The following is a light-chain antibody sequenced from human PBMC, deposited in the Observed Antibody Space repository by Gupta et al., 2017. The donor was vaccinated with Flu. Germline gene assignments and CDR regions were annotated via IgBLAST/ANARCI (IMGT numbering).Light chain of an antibody. J-gene: IGLJ3*02. Sequence: GTSSDVGGYNYVSGYQQHPGKAHKLMSYDVSHRPPGVPDLFSASKSGNTASLTISVLQAEDEADYYCCSYAGSYAVFGGGTKLTVL. CDR2: DVS. CDR1: SSDVGGYNY. V-gene: IGLV2-11*01. CDR3: CSYAGSYAV.